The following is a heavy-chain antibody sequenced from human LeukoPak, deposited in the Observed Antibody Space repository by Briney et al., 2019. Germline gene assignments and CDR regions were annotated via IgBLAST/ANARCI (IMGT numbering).Heavy chain of an antibody. J-gene: IGHJ4*02. CDR2: INHSGST. V-gene: IGHV4-34*01. Sequence: SETLSLTCAVYGGSFSGYYWSWIRQPPGKGLEWIGEINHSGSTNYNPSLKSRVTISVDTSKNQFSLKLSSVTAADTAVYYCARGRGNRTDNEYYSDYWGQGTLVTVSS. CDR1: GGSFSGYY. D-gene: IGHD3-16*01. CDR3: ARGRGNRTDNEYYSDY.